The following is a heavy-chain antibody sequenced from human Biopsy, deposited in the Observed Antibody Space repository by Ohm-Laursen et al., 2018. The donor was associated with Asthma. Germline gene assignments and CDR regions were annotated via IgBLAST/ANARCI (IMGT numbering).Heavy chain of an antibody. D-gene: IGHD1-1*01. CDR2: ISKDASTQ. V-gene: IGHV3-30*01. CDR3: VRDGTDDAFDI. J-gene: IGHJ3*02. Sequence: SLRLSCTASVFSFSNFAIHWARQAPGKGLEWVGVISKDASTQDYADSVKGRFTMARDNSKNTLDLQMNSLREEDTAVYYCVRDGTDDAFDIWGQGTVVSVSS. CDR1: VFSFSNFA.